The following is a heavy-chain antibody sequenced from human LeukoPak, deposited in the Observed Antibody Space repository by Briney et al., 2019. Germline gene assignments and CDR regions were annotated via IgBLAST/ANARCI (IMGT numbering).Heavy chain of an antibody. D-gene: IGHD3-3*01. CDR3: ASGPYYDFWSGYYTPAFDI. CDR1: GFTFSSYS. J-gene: IGHJ3*02. V-gene: IGHV3-21*01. CDR2: ISSSSSYI. Sequence: GGSLRLSCAASGFTFSSYSMNWVRQAPGKGLEWVSSISSSSSYIYYADSVKGRFTISRDNAKNSLYLQMNSLRAEDTAVYYCASGPYYDFWSGYYTPAFDIWGQGTMVTVSS.